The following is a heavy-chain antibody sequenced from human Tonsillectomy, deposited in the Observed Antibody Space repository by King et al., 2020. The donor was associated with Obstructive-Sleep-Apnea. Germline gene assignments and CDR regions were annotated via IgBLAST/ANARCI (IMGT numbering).Heavy chain of an antibody. Sequence: QVQLQESGPGLVKPSETLSLTCTVSGGSISSYYWSWLRQPPGKGLEWIGYIYYSGSTNYNPSLKSRVTISVDTSKNQFSLKLNSVTAADTAVYYCARGASGYSYGWGQGTLVTVSS. CDR1: GGSISSYY. V-gene: IGHV4-59*01. CDR3: ARGASGYSYG. J-gene: IGHJ4*02. D-gene: IGHD5-18*01. CDR2: IYYSGST.